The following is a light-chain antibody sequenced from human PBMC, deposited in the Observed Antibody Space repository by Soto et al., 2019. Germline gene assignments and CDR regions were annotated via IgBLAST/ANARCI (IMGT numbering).Light chain of an antibody. Sequence: AIRLTQSPSSLSASTGDRVTITCRASQGISSYLAWYQQKPGKAPKLLIYAASTLQSGVPSRFSGSGSGTDFTLAISSLQPEDSATYYCLQDNSYWMFGLGTKVDIK. CDR2: AAS. CDR1: QGISSY. J-gene: IGKJ1*01. CDR3: LQDNSYWM. V-gene: IGKV1-8*01.